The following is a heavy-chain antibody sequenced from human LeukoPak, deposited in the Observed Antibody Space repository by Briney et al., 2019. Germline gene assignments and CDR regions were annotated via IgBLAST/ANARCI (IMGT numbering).Heavy chain of an antibody. D-gene: IGHD3-16*02. CDR2: IYYSGST. CDR1: GGSISSYY. V-gene: IGHV4-59*01. Sequence: SETLSLTCTVSGGSISSYYWSWIRQPPGKGLEWIGYIYYSGSTNYNPSLKSRVTISVDTSKNQFSLKLSSVTAPDTAVYYCARGRLTYIWGSYRPNYFDYWGQGTLVTVSS. J-gene: IGHJ4*02. CDR3: ARGRLTYIWGSYRPNYFDY.